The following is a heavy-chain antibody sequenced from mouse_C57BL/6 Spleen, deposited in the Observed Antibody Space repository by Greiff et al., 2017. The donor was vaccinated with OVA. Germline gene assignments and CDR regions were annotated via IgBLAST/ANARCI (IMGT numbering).Heavy chain of an antibody. V-gene: IGHV5-16*01. Sequence: EVQLVESEGGLVQPGSSMKLSCTASGFTFSDYYMAWVRQVPEKGLEWVANINYDGSSTYYLDSLKSRFIISRDNAKNMLYLQMSSLTAEDTATYYCARDRGDYYAMDYWGQGTSVTVSS. CDR3: ARDRGDYYAMDY. CDR2: INYDGSST. CDR1: GFTFSDYY. D-gene: IGHD3-1*01. J-gene: IGHJ4*01.